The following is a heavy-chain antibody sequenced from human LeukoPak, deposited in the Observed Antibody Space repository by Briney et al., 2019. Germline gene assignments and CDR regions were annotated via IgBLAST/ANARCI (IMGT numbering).Heavy chain of an antibody. J-gene: IGHJ3*02. Sequence: PSETLSLTCAVYGGSFSGCYWSWIRQPPGKGLEWIGEINHSGSTNYNPSLKSRVTISVDTSKNQFSLKLSSVTAADTAVYYCARQSDIVVVPAAIGTAFDIWGQGTMVTVSS. CDR1: GGSFSGCY. CDR2: INHSGST. V-gene: IGHV4-34*01. CDR3: ARQSDIVVVPAAIGTAFDI. D-gene: IGHD2-2*02.